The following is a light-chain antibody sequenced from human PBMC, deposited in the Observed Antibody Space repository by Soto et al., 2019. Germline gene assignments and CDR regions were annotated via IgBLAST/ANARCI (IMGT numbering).Light chain of an antibody. J-gene: IGKJ5*01. Sequence: EIVLTQSPGTLSLSPGERATLSCRASQSVSSSYLAWYQQKPGQAPRLLIYGASGRATGIRDRFSGSGYGTYFTLTISRLEPEDFAVYYSQQYGSSPPLIFGQGTRLEIK. CDR3: QQYGSSPPLI. CDR2: GAS. CDR1: QSVSSSY. V-gene: IGKV3-20*01.